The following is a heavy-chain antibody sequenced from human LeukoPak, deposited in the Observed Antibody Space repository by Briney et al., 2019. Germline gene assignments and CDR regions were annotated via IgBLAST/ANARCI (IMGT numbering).Heavy chain of an antibody. CDR2: IYTSGST. D-gene: IGHD2-2*01. CDR1: GGSISSGSYY. Sequence: PSQTLSLTCTVSGGSISSGSYYWSWIRQPAGKGLEWIGRIYTSGSTNYNPSLKSRVTISVDTSKNQFSLKLSSVAAADTAVYYRAREGLVVPFDYWGQGTLVTVSS. V-gene: IGHV4-61*02. CDR3: AREGLVVPFDY. J-gene: IGHJ4*02.